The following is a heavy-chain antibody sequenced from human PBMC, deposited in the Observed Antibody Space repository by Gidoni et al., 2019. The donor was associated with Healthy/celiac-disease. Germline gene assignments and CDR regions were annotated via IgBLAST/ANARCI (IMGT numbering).Heavy chain of an antibody. D-gene: IGHD3-3*01. V-gene: IGHV4-34*01. J-gene: IGHJ6*02. CDR3: ARGTDPRYDFWSGNHYYYYGMDV. CDR2: INHSGST. CDR1: GGSFSGYY. Sequence: QVQLQQWGAGLLKPSETLSLTCAVYGGSFSGYYWSWIRQPPGKGLEWIGEINHSGSTNYNPSLKSRVTISVDTSKNQFSLKLSSVTAADTAVYYCARGTDPRYDFWSGNHYYYYGMDVWGQGTTVTVSS.